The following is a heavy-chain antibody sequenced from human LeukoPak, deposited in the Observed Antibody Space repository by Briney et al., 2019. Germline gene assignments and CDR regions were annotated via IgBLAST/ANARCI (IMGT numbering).Heavy chain of an antibody. Sequence: TXXVXGGSIXXSNWXXWVRQPPGKGLEWIGEIYHSGSTNYNPSLKSRVIMSVDKSKNQFSLKLNSVTAADTAVYYCARVLYYGSGNYFDFWGQGTLATVSS. V-gene: IGHV4-4*02. CDR2: IYHSGST. D-gene: IGHD3-10*01. CDR3: ARVLYYGSGNYFDF. J-gene: IGHJ4*02. CDR1: GGSIXXSNW.